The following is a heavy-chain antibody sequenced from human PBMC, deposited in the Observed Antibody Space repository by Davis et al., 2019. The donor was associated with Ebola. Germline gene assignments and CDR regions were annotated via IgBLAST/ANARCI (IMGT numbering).Heavy chain of an antibody. CDR2: IWYDGSNK. CDR1: GFTFSSYW. D-gene: IGHD3-3*01. CDR3: AAWSGSYYNGMDV. J-gene: IGHJ6*02. V-gene: IGHV3-33*08. Sequence: GESLKISCAASGFTFSSYWMSWVRQAPGKGLEWVAVIWYDGSNKYYADSVKGRFTISRDNSKNTLYLQMNSLRAEDTAVYYCAAWSGSYYNGMDVWGQGTTVTVSS.